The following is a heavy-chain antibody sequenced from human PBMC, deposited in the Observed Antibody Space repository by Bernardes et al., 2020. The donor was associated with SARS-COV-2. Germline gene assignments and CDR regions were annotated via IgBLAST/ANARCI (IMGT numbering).Heavy chain of an antibody. CDR2: IKYDGGEE. Sequence: GGSLRLSCTASGFTFSTSWMPWVRQAPGKGLEWVANIKYDGGEESYVDSVKGRFTISRDNAKNSLYLQMNSLRAEDTAAYYCAKGARYPDTWGRGTLVTVSS. V-gene: IGHV3-7*04. CDR3: AKGARYPDT. J-gene: IGHJ2*01. CDR1: GFTFSTSW.